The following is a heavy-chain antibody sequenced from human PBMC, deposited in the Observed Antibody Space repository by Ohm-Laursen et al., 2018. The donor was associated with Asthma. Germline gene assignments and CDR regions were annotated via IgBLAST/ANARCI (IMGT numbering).Heavy chain of an antibody. J-gene: IGHJ4*02. CDR3: AKDRSSGYRDFDY. V-gene: IGHV3-21*04. Sequence: SLRLSCTASGYTFSRYSIHWVRQFPGKGLEWVASISTASTFIYYADSVRGRFTTSRDNAKNSVYLQMNSLRAEDTAVYYCAKDRSSGYRDFDYWGQGTLVTVSS. D-gene: IGHD3-22*01. CDR2: ISTASTFI. CDR1: GYTFSRYS.